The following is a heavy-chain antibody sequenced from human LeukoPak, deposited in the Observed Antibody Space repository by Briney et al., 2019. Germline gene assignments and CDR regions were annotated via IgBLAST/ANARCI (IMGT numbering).Heavy chain of an antibody. Sequence: ASVKVSCKASGYTFTGYYMHWVRQAPGQGLEWMGWINPNSGGTNYAQKFQGRVTMTRDTSISTAYMELSRLRSDDTAVYYCARGQLLWFGERAGYFDYWGQGTLVTVSS. J-gene: IGHJ4*02. CDR3: ARGQLLWFGERAGYFDY. V-gene: IGHV1-2*02. D-gene: IGHD3-10*01. CDR2: INPNSGGT. CDR1: GYTFTGYY.